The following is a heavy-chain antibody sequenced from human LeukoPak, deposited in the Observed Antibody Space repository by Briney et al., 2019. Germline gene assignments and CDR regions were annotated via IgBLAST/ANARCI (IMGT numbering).Heavy chain of an antibody. Sequence: GASVKVSCKVSGYTLTELSMHWVRQAPGKGLEWMGGFDPEDGETIYAQKFQGRVTMTEDTSTDTAYMELSSLRSEDTAVYYCATQRLPSVRWYPPFDYWGQGTLVTASS. CDR3: ATQRLPSVRWYPPFDY. V-gene: IGHV1-24*01. J-gene: IGHJ4*02. D-gene: IGHD4-23*01. CDR1: GYTLTELS. CDR2: FDPEDGET.